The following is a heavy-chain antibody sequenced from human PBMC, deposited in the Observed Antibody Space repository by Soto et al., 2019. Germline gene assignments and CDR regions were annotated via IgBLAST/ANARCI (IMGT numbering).Heavy chain of an antibody. CDR3: AREEATAVNDCVDY. J-gene: IGHJ4*02. CDR2: INPNSGGT. D-gene: IGHD6-13*01. CDR1: TGNY. Sequence: ASVKFSFKASTGNYLHLVRQAPGQGLEWMGWINPNSGGTHYAEQFQGRVTMTWDTSISTVYMELNSLTSDDTAVYYCAREEATAVNDCVDYLGQVTLVTVS. V-gene: IGHV1-2*02.